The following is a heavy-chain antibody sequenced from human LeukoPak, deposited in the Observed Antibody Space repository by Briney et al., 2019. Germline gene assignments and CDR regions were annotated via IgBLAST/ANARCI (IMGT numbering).Heavy chain of an antibody. V-gene: IGHV3-66*01. Sequence: GGSLRLSCVGSGVIVRSNYMTWVRQAPGKGLEWVSILYHGGSTYYADPVKGRFSISRDTSKNTLYLQMNSLRVEDTAVYYCARGITMTAYMDVWGKGTTVTISS. CDR1: GVIVRSNY. CDR3: ARGITMTAYMDV. D-gene: IGHD3-22*01. J-gene: IGHJ6*03. CDR2: LYHGGST.